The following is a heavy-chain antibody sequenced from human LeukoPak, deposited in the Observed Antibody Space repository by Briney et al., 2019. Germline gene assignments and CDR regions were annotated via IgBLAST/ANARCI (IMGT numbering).Heavy chain of an antibody. CDR1: GYTFTSYG. V-gene: IGHV1-2*06. CDR3: ARGDLLLGYCSGGSCYYRDY. D-gene: IGHD2-15*01. J-gene: IGHJ4*02. CDR2: INPNSGGT. Sequence: ASVKVSCKASGYTFTSYGISWVRQAPGQGLEWMGRINPNSGGTNYAQKFQGRVTMTRDTSISTAYMELSRLRSDDTAVYYCARGDLLLGYCSGGSCYYRDYWGQGTLVTVSS.